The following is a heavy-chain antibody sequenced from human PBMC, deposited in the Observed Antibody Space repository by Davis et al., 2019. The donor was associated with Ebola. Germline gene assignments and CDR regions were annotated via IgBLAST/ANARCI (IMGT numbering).Heavy chain of an antibody. V-gene: IGHV5-51*01. J-gene: IGHJ4*02. Sequence: GESLKISCKGSGYSFTSYWIGWVRQMPGKGLEWMGIIYPGDSDTRYSPSFQGQVTISADKSISTAYLQWSSLKASDTAMYYCARSNYDFWSGYYTPFDYWGQGTLVTVSS. CDR3: ARSNYDFWSGYYTPFDY. D-gene: IGHD3-3*01. CDR1: GYSFTSYW. CDR2: IYPGDSDT.